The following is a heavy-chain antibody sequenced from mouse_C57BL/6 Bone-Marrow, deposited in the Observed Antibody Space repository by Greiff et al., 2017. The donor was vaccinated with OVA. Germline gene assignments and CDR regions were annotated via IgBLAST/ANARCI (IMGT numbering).Heavy chain of an antibody. CDR2: INPSNGGT. J-gene: IGHJ4*01. Sequence: QVQLQQPGTELVKPGASVKLSCKASGYTFTSYWMHWVKQRPGQGLEWIGNINPSNGGTNYNEKFKSKATLTVDKSSSTAYTQLSSLTSEDSAVYYCARYPIYYGNYNYAMDYWGQGTSVTVSS. CDR1: GYTFTSYW. D-gene: IGHD2-1*01. V-gene: IGHV1-53*01. CDR3: ARYPIYYGNYNYAMDY.